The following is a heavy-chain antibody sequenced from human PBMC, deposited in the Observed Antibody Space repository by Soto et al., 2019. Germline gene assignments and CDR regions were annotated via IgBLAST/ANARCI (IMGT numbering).Heavy chain of an antibody. D-gene: IGHD2-2*03. J-gene: IGHJ6*02. CDR2: ISSSSSTI. Sequence: GGSLRLSCAASGFTFSSYSMNWVRQAPGKGLEWVSYISSSSSTIYYADSVKGRFTISRDNAKNSLYLQMNSLRDEDTAVYYCARVDIVVVPAAQSGYYYGMDVWGQGTTVTVSS. CDR3: ARVDIVVVPAAQSGYYYGMDV. CDR1: GFTFSSYS. V-gene: IGHV3-48*02.